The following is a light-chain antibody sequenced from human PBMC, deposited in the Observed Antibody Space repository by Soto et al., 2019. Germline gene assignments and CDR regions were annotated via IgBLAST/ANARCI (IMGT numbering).Light chain of an antibody. Sequence: DIVLTQSPATLSLSPGERATLSCRASQSVSTYVAWYQQKPGQAPRLLIYDASNRAAGIPARFSGSGSGTDFTLTISSLQPEDFAVYYCHQRRNWLFGPGTKADI. CDR2: DAS. CDR3: HQRRNWL. CDR1: QSVSTY. V-gene: IGKV3-11*01. J-gene: IGKJ3*01.